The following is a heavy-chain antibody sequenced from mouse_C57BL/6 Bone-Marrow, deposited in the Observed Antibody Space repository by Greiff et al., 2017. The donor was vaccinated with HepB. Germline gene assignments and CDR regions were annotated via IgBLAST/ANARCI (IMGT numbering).Heavy chain of an antibody. J-gene: IGHJ3*01. CDR3: ARAGDYDASGFAY. D-gene: IGHD2-4*01. V-gene: IGHV15-2*01. CDR2: ILPSIGRT. Sequence: QVQLQQSGSELRSPGSSVKLSCKDFDSEVFPIAYMSWVRQKPGHGFEWIGGILPSIGRTIYGEKFEDKATLDADTLSNTAYLELNSLTSEDSAIDDCARAGDYDASGFAYWGQGTLVTVSA. CDR1: DSEVFPIAY.